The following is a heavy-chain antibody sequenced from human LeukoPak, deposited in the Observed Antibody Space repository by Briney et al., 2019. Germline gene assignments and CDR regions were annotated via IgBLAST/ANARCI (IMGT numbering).Heavy chain of an antibody. CDR1: GGSISTYY. J-gene: IGHJ6*02. CDR3: AREDPQTTVPEGMDV. D-gene: IGHD4-17*01. V-gene: IGHV4-59*01. Sequence: KPSETLSLTCSVSGGSISTYYWSWIRQLPGKGLEWIGHIYYTGTTNYNPSLRSRVTISVDTSRNQFSLRLSSVTAADTAVYHCAREDPQTTVPEGMDVWGHGTTVIVSS. CDR2: IYYTGTT.